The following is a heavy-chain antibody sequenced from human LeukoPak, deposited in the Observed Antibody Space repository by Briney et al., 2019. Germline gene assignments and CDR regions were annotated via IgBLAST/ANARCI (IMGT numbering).Heavy chain of an antibody. CDR1: GYTFTSYG. Sequence: ASVQVSCQASGYTFTSYGISWVRQAPAQALEGMGWISAYKGNTNYVQKPQGRVTMTTDTSTSTASVELRSLRSDDTAVYYCARVPAEWFGELEHVVDNWFDPWGQGTLVTVSS. CDR3: ARVPAEWFGELEHVVDNWFDP. CDR2: ISAYKGNT. V-gene: IGHV1-18*04. J-gene: IGHJ5*02. D-gene: IGHD3-10*01.